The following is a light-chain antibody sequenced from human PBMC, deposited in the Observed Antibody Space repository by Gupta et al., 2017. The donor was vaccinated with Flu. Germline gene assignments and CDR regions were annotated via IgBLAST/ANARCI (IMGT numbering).Light chain of an antibody. J-gene: IGLJ1*01. CDR2: VAI. CDR1: NSGIGVNNQ. Sequence: GQAVTISCTGTNSGIGVNNQVAGDQQHPYKAPKLISDVAIQRPSLFHDRCSGSRSGNSASLTVAGPQAEDEADYYCSADGGSDILGSGTKVTVL. CDR3: SADGGSDI. V-gene: IGLV2-11*03.